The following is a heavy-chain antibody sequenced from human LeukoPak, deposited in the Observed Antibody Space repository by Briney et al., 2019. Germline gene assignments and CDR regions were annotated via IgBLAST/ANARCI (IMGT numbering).Heavy chain of an antibody. CDR2: ISGSGGST. Sequence: GGSLRLSCAASGFTFSSYAMSWVRQAPGKGLEWVSAISGSGGSTYYADSVKGRFTISRDNSKNTLYLQMNSLSAEDTAVYYCTRDSGYNAFDIWGQGTLVTVSS. CDR1: GFTFSSYA. V-gene: IGHV3-23*01. D-gene: IGHD5-12*01. J-gene: IGHJ3*02. CDR3: TRDSGYNAFDI.